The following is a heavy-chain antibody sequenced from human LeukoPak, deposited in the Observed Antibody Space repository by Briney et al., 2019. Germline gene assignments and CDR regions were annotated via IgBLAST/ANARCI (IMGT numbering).Heavy chain of an antibody. V-gene: IGHV3-53*01. D-gene: IGHD1-26*01. CDR2: IYSGGST. CDR1: GFTVSSNY. J-gene: IGHJ4*02. Sequence: PGGSLRLSCAASGFTVSSNYMSWVRQAPGEGLEWVSVIYSGGSTYDADSVKGRFTISRDNSKNTLYLQMNSLRAEDTAVYYCARGGSGSYSLDFDYWGQGTLVTVSS. CDR3: ARGGSGSYSLDFDY.